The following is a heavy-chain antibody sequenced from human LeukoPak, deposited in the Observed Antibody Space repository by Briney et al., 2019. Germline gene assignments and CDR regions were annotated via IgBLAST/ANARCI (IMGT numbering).Heavy chain of an antibody. CDR2: ISSSSSTI. Sequence: GGSLRLSCAASGFTFSSYSMTWVRQSPGKGLEWVSYISSSSSTIYYADSVKGRYTIHRDNAKNSLYLQMNSLRDEVTAVYYCAREYYDFGIGYWYYYYGIDVWGQGTTVTVSS. J-gene: IGHJ6*02. V-gene: IGHV3-48*02. CDR3: AREYYDFGIGYWYYYYGIDV. CDR1: GFTFSSYS. D-gene: IGHD3-3*01.